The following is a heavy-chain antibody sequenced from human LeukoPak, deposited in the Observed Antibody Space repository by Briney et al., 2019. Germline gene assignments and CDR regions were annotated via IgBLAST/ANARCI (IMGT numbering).Heavy chain of an antibody. CDR1: GCTFDDYA. CDR2: ISWNSGSI. CDR3: AKGISRRYLNWFDP. J-gene: IGHJ5*02. D-gene: IGHD3-3*02. Sequence: GRSLRLSCAASGCTFDDYAMHWVRQAPGKGLEWVSGISWNSGSIGYADSVKGRFTISRDNAKNSLYLQMNSLRAEDTALYYCAKGISRRYLNWFDPWGQGTLVTVSS. V-gene: IGHV3-9*01.